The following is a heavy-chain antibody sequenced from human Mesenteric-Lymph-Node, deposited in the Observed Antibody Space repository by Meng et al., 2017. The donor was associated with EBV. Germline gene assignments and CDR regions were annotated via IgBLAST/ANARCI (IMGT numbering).Heavy chain of an antibody. V-gene: IGHV1-3*01. CDR1: GYTFTDYA. CDR3: ARTYRSGWYFLDF. CDR2: INAGNDNT. J-gene: IGHJ4*01. Sequence: QVQLVQSGAEVKKPGASMKVSCQASGYTFTDYAIHWVRQAPGQRLEWMGWINAGNDNTMYSQKFQGRVTITRDRSASTAYLDLSGLRSEDTAVYYCARTYRSGWYFLDFWGQGTLVTVSS. D-gene: IGHD6-19*01.